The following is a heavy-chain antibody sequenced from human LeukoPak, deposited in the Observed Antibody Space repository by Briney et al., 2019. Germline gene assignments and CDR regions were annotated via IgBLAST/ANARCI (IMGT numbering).Heavy chain of an antibody. J-gene: IGHJ5*02. CDR3: ASIRYSSSSYWFDP. D-gene: IGHD6-6*01. Sequence: SGTLSLTCAVYGGSISSYYWSWIRQPAGKGLEWIGRIYTSGSTNYNPSLKSRVTMSVGTSKNQFSLKLSSVTAADTAVYYCASIRYSSSSYWFDPWGQGTLVTVSP. V-gene: IGHV4-59*10. CDR2: IYTSGST. CDR1: GGSISSYY.